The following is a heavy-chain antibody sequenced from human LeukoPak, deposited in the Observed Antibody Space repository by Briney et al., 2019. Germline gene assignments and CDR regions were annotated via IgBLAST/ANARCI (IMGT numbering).Heavy chain of an antibody. Sequence: GGSLRLSCAASGFTFSTYVMHWVRQAPGKGLMWVSRMNSDGSNITYADSVKGRFTISRDNAKNTLYLQMNSLRGEDTAVYYCARYYGAGTYGFDIWGQGTMVIVSS. CDR2: MNSDGSNI. J-gene: IGHJ3*02. CDR3: ARYYGAGTYGFDI. CDR1: GFTFSTYV. D-gene: IGHD3-10*01. V-gene: IGHV3-74*03.